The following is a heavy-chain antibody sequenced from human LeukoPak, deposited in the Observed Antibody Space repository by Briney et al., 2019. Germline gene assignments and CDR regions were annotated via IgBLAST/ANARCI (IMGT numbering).Heavy chain of an antibody. CDR2: ISSSSSYT. V-gene: IGHV3-11*06. CDR3: AVRRITMVRGVIGPDWFDP. J-gene: IGHJ5*02. Sequence: GSLRLSCAASGFTFSDYYMSWIRQAPGKGLEWVSYISSSSSYTNYADSVKGRSTISRDNAKNSLYLQMNSLRAEDTAVYYCAVRRITMVRGVIGPDWFDPWGQGTLVTVSS. D-gene: IGHD3-10*01. CDR1: GFTFSDYY.